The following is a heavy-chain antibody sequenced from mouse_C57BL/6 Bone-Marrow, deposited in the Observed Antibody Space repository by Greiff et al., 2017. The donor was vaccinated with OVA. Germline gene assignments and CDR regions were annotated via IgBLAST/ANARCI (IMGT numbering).Heavy chain of an antibody. Sequence: EVQVVESGGGLVQPGGSMKLSCAASGFTFSDAWMDWVRQSPEKGLEWVAEIRNKANNHATSYAESVKGRFTISRDDSKSSVYLQMNSLRAEDTGIYYCTRRDWDRYYFDYWGQGTTLTVSS. CDR2: IRNKANNHAT. CDR1: GFTFSDAW. CDR3: TRRDWDRYYFDY. J-gene: IGHJ2*01. V-gene: IGHV6-6*01. D-gene: IGHD4-1*01.